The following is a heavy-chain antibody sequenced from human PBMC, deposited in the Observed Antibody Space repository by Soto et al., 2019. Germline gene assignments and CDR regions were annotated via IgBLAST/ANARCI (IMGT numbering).Heavy chain of an antibody. CDR1: GYTFTGYD. CDR3: AGEKVGTTGIDF. Sequence: QARLVQSGAEVKKPGASVKVSCKASGYTFTGYDINWVRQATGQGLEWMGWMNPNSGNTGYAQNFQGRVTITRDNSITTAYMELTSLRDDDSAVYYCAGEKVGTTGIDFWGQGTRVTVSS. V-gene: IGHV1-8*03. D-gene: IGHD1-26*01. CDR2: MNPNSGNT. J-gene: IGHJ4*02.